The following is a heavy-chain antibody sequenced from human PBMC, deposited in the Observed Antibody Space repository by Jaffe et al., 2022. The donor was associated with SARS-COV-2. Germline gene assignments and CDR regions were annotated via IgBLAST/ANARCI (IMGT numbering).Heavy chain of an antibody. Sequence: QVQLVESGGGVVQPGRSLRLSCAASGFTFSSYGMHWVRQAPGKGLEWVAVIWYDGSNKYYADSVKGRFTISRDNSKNTLYLQMNSLRAEDTAVYYCARGGPAAMWYFDYWGQGTLVTVSS. CDR1: GFTFSSYG. J-gene: IGHJ4*02. CDR3: ARGGPAAMWYFDY. V-gene: IGHV3-33*01. CDR2: IWYDGSNK. D-gene: IGHD2-2*01.